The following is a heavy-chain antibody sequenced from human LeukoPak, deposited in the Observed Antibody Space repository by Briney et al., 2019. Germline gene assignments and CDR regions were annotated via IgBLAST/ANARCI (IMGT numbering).Heavy chain of an antibody. D-gene: IGHD5-24*01. CDR1: GFTFSSYS. V-gene: IGHV3-48*04. Sequence: GGSLRLSCAASGFTFSSYSMNWVRQAPGKGLEWVSYISSSSTIYYADSVKGRFTISRDNAKNSLYLQMNSLRAEDTAVYYCARDAGDGYVYWGQGTLVTVSS. CDR2: ISSSSTI. J-gene: IGHJ4*02. CDR3: ARDAGDGYVY.